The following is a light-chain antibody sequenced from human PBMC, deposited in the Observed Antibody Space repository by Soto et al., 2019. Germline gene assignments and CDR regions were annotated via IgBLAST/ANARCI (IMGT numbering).Light chain of an antibody. V-gene: IGKV1-39*01. CDR3: QQSYNHPRT. CDR1: QTISNF. CDR2: PSS. J-gene: IGKJ1*01. Sequence: IQLTQSAASLSTSVGRRVAIACRASQTISNFLNWYQGKPGKPPKLLIYPSSTLQSGVPSRFSGSGSGTDFTLTINGLQPEDFASYWCQQSYNHPRTFGPGTKVDIK.